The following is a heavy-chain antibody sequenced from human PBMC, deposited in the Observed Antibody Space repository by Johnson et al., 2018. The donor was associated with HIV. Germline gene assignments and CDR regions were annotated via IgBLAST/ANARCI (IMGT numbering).Heavy chain of an antibody. D-gene: IGHD5-12*01. CDR3: ARGRARAFDI. V-gene: IGHV3-30-3*01. CDR1: GFTFSSYA. J-gene: IGHJ3*02. Sequence: QMQLVESGGGVVQPGRSLRLSCAASGFTFSSYAMHWVRQAPGKGLEWVAVISYDGSNKYYADSVKGRFTISRDNSKNTLYLQMNSLRAEETAVYYCARGRARAFDIWGQGTMVTVSS. CDR2: ISYDGSNK.